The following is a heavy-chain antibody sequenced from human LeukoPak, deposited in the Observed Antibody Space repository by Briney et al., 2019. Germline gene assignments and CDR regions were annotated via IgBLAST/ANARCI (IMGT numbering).Heavy chain of an antibody. CDR1: GFTFSSYW. Sequence: PGGSLRLSCAASGFTFSSYWMSWVRQAPGKGLEWVANIKQDGSEKYYVDSVKGRFTISRDNAKNSLYLQMNSLRAEDTAVYYCARERAYCGGDCYGNDAFDIWGQGTMVTVSS. J-gene: IGHJ3*02. CDR2: IKQDGSEK. D-gene: IGHD2-21*02. V-gene: IGHV3-7*01. CDR3: ARERAYCGGDCYGNDAFDI.